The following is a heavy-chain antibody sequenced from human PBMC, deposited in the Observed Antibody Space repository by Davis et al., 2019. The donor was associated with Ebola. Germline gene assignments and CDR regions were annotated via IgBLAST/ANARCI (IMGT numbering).Heavy chain of an antibody. V-gene: IGHV3-73*01. CDR2: IRSKANSYAT. Sequence: GESLKISCAASGFTFSGSAMHWVRQASGKGLEWVGRIRSKANSYATAYAASVKGRFNISRDDSKNTAYLQMNSLKTEDTAVYYCSVTVAAFDIWGQGTMVTVSS. CDR1: GFTFSGSA. D-gene: IGHD1-14*01. J-gene: IGHJ3*02. CDR3: SVTVAAFDI.